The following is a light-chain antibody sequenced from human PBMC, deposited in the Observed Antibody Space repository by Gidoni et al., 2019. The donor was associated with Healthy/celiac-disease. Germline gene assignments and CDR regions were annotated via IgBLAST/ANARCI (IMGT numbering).Light chain of an antibody. Sequence: SYVLTQPPSVSVAPGQTARITCGGNNIGSKSVHWYQQKPGKAPVLVVYDDSGRRSGIPERFSGSNSGNTATLTISRVEAGDEADYYCQVWDSSSDRGVFGGGTKLTVL. CDR2: DDS. V-gene: IGLV3-21*02. CDR1: NIGSKS. J-gene: IGLJ2*01. CDR3: QVWDSSSDRGV.